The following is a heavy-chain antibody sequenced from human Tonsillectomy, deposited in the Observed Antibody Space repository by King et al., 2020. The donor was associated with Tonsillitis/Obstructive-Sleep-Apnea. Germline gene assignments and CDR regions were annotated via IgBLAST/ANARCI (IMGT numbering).Heavy chain of an antibody. D-gene: IGHD3-3*01. CDR2: IYSGGTT. CDR3: ARDSPDYDFSYLDY. J-gene: IGHJ4*02. V-gene: IGHV3-66*01. CDR1: GFTVSNNY. Sequence: VQLVESGGGLVQPGESLRLSCVVSGFTVSNNYMSWVRQAPGKGLEWGSVIYSGGTTYYADSVKGRFTISRDNSKNTVYIEMNSLRVEDTAVYYCARDSPDYDFSYLDYWGQGTQVTVSS.